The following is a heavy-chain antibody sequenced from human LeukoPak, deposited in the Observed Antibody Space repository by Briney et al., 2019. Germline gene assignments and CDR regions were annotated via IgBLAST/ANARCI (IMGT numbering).Heavy chain of an antibody. CDR2: IYYSGST. CDR3: ARDDYGDYVGYYYYGMDV. D-gene: IGHD4-17*01. V-gene: IGHV4-61*01. Sequence: SETLSLTCTVSGGSISSSSYYWSWIRQPPGKGLEWIGYIYYSGSTNYNPSLKSRVTISVDTSKNQFSLKLSSVTAADTAVYYCARDDYGDYVGYYYYGMDVWGQGTTVTVSS. CDR1: GGSISSSSYY. J-gene: IGHJ6*02.